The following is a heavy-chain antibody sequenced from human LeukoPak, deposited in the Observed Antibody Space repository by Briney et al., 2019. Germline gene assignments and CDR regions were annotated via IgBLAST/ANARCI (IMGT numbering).Heavy chain of an antibody. V-gene: IGHV1-69*04. Sequence: ASVKVSCKASGGTFSSYTISWVRQAPGQGLEWMGRIIPILGIANYAQKFQGRVTITAGKSTSTAYMELSSLRSEDTAVYYCARDGCSSTSCYDYYYMDVWGKGTTVTVSS. CDR1: GGTFSSYT. CDR3: ARDGCSSTSCYDYYYMDV. CDR2: IIPILGIA. D-gene: IGHD2-2*01. J-gene: IGHJ6*03.